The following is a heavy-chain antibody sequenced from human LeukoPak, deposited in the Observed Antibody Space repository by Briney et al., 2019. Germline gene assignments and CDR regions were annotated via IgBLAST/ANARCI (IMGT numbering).Heavy chain of an antibody. D-gene: IGHD5-18*01. CDR3: ARDSPDTAMDY. J-gene: IGHJ4*02. CDR1: GFTFSSYG. V-gene: IGHV3-33*01. CDR2: IWYDGSNK. Sequence: PGGSLRLSCAASGFTFSSYGMHWVRQAPGKGLEWVAVIWYDGSNKYYADSVKVRFTISRDNSKNTLYLQMNSLRAEDTAVYYCARDSPDTAMDYWGQGTLVTVSS.